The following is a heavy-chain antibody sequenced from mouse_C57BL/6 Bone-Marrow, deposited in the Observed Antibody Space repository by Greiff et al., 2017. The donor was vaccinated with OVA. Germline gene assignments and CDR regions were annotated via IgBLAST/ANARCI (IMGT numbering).Heavy chain of an antibody. CDR3: VREHYGSSYYFDY. Sequence: EVKLMESGGGLVQPKGSLKLSCAASGFTFNTYAMHWVRQAPGKGLEWVARIRSKSSNSATYYADSVKDRFTISRDDSQSMLYLQMNNLKTEDTAMYYCVREHYGSSYYFDYWGQGTTLTVSS. CDR1: GFTFNTYA. J-gene: IGHJ2*01. CDR2: IRSKSSNSAT. V-gene: IGHV10-3*01. D-gene: IGHD1-1*01.